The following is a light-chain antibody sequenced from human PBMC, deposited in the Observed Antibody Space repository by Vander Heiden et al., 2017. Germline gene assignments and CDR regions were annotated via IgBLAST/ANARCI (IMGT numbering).Light chain of an antibody. CDR2: GNS. CDR1: SSNIGAGYD. CDR3: QSYDSSLSGSRV. V-gene: IGLV1-40*01. Sequence: HSVLTPPPSASGAPWQTVTISCTGSSSNIGAGYDVHWYQQLPGTAPKLLIYGNSNRPSGVPDRFSGSKSGTSASLAITGLQAEDEADYYCQSYDSSLSGSRVFGTGTKVTVL. J-gene: IGLJ1*01.